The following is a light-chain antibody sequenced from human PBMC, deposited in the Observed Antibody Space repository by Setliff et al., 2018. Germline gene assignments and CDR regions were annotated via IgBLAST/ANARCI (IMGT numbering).Light chain of an antibody. CDR2: EVN. CDR3: CSYTGRSYV. V-gene: IGLV2-23*02. Sequence: QSALAQPASVSGPPGQSITISCTGTSSDVGRYSLISWYQQRPGKAPKLIIYEVNKRPSGVFNRFSGSKSGNTASLTVSGLQAEDEADYYRCSYTGRSYVFGSGTKVTVL. J-gene: IGLJ1*01. CDR1: SSDVGRYSL.